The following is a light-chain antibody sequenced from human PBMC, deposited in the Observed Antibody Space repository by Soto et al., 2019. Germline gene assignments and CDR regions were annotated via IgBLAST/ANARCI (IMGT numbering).Light chain of an antibody. CDR3: VSFSGGTYV. Sequence: SPPSHPPSASVTPGHSVCVPRTATSGDVGAYIFVSWYQPHPGKAPTPTVYDVNRRPPGVPNRCFGSKSGNTASLTVSGLQVEDESDYYCVSFSGGTYVFG. CDR2: DVN. V-gene: IGLV2-8*01. J-gene: IGLJ1*01. CDR1: SGDVGAYIF.